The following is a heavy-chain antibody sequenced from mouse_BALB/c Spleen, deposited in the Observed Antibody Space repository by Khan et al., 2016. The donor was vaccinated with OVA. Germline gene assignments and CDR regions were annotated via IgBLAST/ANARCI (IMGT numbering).Heavy chain of an antibody. CDR3: IRKDYYGSSHRYFDV. V-gene: IGHV1-53*01. D-gene: IGHD1-1*01. CDR1: GYTFTRYY. CDR2: INPSNGGT. J-gene: IGHJ1*01. Sequence: QVQLKESGTELVKPGASVKLSCKTSGYTFTRYYMYWVKQRPGQGLEWIGEINPSNGGTNFNEKFKSKATLTVDKLSSTAYMQLSSLTSEDSAVYYCIRKDYYGSSHRYFDVWGGGTTVTVSS.